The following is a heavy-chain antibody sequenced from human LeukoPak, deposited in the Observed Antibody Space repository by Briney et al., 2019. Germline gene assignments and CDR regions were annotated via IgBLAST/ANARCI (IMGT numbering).Heavy chain of an antibody. D-gene: IGHD3-3*01. Sequence: GGSLRLSCAASGFTVSSNYMSWVRQAPGKGLEWVSAISGSGGSTYYADSVKGRFTISRDNSKNTLYLQMNSLRAEDTAVYYCAKDRPPSKSLPTSLYNYFDYWGQGTLVTVSS. J-gene: IGHJ4*02. CDR2: ISGSGGST. CDR3: AKDRPPSKSLPTSLYNYFDY. CDR1: GFTVSSNY. V-gene: IGHV3-23*01.